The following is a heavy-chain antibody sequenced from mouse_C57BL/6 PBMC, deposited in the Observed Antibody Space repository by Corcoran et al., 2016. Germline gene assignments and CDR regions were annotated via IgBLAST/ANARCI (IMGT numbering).Heavy chain of an antibody. CDR3: ARYSYYYGSSDAMDY. CDR2: INPNNGGT. Sequence: EVQLQQSGPELVKPGASVKISCKASGYTFTDYYMNWVKQSHGKSLEWIGDINPNNGGTSYNQKFKGKATLTVDKSSSTAYMELRSLTSEDSAVYYCARYSYYYGSSDAMDYWGQGTSVTVSS. J-gene: IGHJ4*01. CDR1: GYTFTDYY. V-gene: IGHV1-26*01. D-gene: IGHD1-1*01.